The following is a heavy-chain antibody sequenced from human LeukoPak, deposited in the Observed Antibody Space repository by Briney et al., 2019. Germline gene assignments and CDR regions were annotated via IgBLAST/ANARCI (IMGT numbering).Heavy chain of an antibody. Sequence: ASVKVSCKASGYTFTGYYMHCVRQAPGQGLEWMGWINPNSGGTNYAQKFQGRVTMTRDTSISTAYMELSRLRSDDTAVYYCAIGRGSDPYYFDYWGQGTLVTVSS. CDR2: INPNSGGT. V-gene: IGHV1-2*02. J-gene: IGHJ4*02. CDR3: AIGRGSDPYYFDY. D-gene: IGHD1-26*01. CDR1: GYTFTGYY.